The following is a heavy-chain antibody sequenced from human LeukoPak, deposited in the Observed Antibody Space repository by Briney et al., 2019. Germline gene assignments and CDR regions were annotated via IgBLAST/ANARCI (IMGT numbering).Heavy chain of an antibody. CDR1: GFTFSSYA. CDR3: AKAPRMLGCCSGGGCYGFDY. Sequence: PGGSLRLSRAASGFTFSSYAMSWVRQAPGKGLEWVSAISNSGGSTFYADSVKGRFTISRDNSKNTLYLQMNSLRAEDTAVYYCAKAPRMLGCCSGGGCYGFDYWGQGTLVTVSS. J-gene: IGHJ4*02. V-gene: IGHV3-23*01. D-gene: IGHD2-15*01. CDR2: ISNSGGST.